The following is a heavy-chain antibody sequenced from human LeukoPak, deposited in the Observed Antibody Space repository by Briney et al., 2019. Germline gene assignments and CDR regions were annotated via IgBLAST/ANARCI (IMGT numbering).Heavy chain of an antibody. CDR1: GFTFSNYG. Sequence: GGSLRLSCAASGFTFSNYGMTWVRQAPGKGLECVSVIYSGGSTYYADSVKGRFTISRDNSKNTLYLQMNSLRVEDTAVYYCARDAGGDFDYWGQGTLVTVSS. V-gene: IGHV3-66*01. J-gene: IGHJ4*02. CDR3: ARDAGGDFDY. CDR2: IYSGGST.